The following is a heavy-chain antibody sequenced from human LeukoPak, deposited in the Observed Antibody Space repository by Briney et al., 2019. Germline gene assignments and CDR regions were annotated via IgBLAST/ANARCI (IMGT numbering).Heavy chain of an antibody. CDR1: GFTVSSNY. J-gene: IGHJ6*02. V-gene: IGHV3-53*01. CDR3: ASPIRDHILTGGVYYYGMDV. D-gene: IGHD3-9*01. CDR2: IYRGGST. Sequence: GGSLRLSCAASGFTVSSNYMSWVRQARGKGVEWVSVIYRGGSTYYADSVKGRFTISRDNSNNTLYLQMNSLRAEDSAVYYCASPIRDHILTGGVYYYGMDVWGQGTTVTVSS.